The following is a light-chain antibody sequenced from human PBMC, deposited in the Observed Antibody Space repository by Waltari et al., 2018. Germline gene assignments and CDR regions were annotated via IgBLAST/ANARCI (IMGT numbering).Light chain of an antibody. J-gene: IGKJ4*01. CDR1: QSVGSQY. CDR2: ATS. CDR3: QQYNNWPPLT. Sequence: EIVLTQSPGTLSLSPGERATLSCRASQSVGSQYLAWYQQKPGQAPRLLIYATSTRATGIPDRFSGGGSGTGFTLTISRLEPEDFAVYYCQQYNNWPPLTFGGGTKVEIK. V-gene: IGKV3-20*01.